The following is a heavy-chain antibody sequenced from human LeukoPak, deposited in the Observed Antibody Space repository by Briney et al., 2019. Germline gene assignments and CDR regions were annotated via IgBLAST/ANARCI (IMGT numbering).Heavy chain of an antibody. D-gene: IGHD3-10*01. CDR2: INHSGNT. V-gene: IGHV4-34*01. Sequence: SETLSLTCAVYGGSFSGHYWNWIRQPPGKGLEWIGGINHSGNTNYNPSLKSRVTISVDTSKNQFSLKLSSVTAADTAVYYCARGGYGSGWDYMDVWGKGTTVTVSS. CDR3: ARGGYGSGWDYMDV. CDR1: GGSFSGHY. J-gene: IGHJ6*03.